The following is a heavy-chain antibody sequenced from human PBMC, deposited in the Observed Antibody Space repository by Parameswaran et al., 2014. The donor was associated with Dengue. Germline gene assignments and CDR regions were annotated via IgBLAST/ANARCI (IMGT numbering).Heavy chain of an antibody. D-gene: IGHD5-18*01. J-gene: IGHJ4*02. V-gene: IGHV3-48*02. Sequence: QAGGSLRLSCAASGFTFSSYSMNWVRQAPGKGLEWVSYISSSSSTIYYADSMKGRFTIPRDNAKNSLYLQMNSLRDEDTAVYYCAREDTAMDDPRGFDYWGQGTLVTVSS. CDR1: GFTFSSYS. CDR3: AREDTAMDDPRGFDY. CDR2: ISSSSSTI.